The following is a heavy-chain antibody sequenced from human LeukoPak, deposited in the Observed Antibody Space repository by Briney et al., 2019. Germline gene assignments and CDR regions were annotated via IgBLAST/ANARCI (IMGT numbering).Heavy chain of an antibody. CDR1: GFTFSGSA. CDR2: IRSKANRYAT. CDR3: TRNIWFGAPFDY. Sequence: PGGALRLSCAASGFTFSGSAMHWVRQASGKGVEGVGRIRSKANRYATAYAASVRGRFTITREETKNRAYLQMNSLKTEDTAVYYCTRNIWFGAPFDYWGQGTLVTVSS. J-gene: IGHJ4*02. D-gene: IGHD3-10*01. V-gene: IGHV3-73*01.